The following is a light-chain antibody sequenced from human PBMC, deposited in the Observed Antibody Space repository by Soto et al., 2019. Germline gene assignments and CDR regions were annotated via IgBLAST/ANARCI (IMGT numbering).Light chain of an antibody. CDR2: EVT. CDR1: SGDIGSYTY. CDR3: SSYTTNSPPVA. V-gene: IGLV2-14*01. J-gene: IGLJ2*01. Sequence: QSVLTQPASVSGSPGQSITISCTGTSGDIGSYTYVSWYQQYPGKAPKLLISEVTNRPSGVSNRFSGSKSGNTASLTISGLQAEDEAHYYCSSYTTNSPPVAFGGGTKLTVL.